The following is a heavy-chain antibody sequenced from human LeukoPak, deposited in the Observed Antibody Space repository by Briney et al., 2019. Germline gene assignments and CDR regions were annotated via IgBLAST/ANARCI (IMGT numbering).Heavy chain of an antibody. CDR2: ISSSRSTI. J-gene: IGHJ6*03. D-gene: IGHD1-26*01. V-gene: IGHV3-11*01. Sequence: GGSLRLSCAASGFTFSDYYMRWVRQAPGKGLEGVSYISSSRSTIYYADSVKGRFTISRDNAKNSLYLQMNSLRAEDTAVYYCARDVWELQYMDVWGKGTTVTVSS. CDR3: ARDVWELQYMDV. CDR1: GFTFSDYY.